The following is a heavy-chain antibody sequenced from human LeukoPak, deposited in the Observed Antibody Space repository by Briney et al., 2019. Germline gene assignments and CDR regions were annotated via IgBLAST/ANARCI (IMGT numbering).Heavy chain of an antibody. V-gene: IGHV4-59*08. CDR2: IYYSGST. CDR1: GGSSSGYY. J-gene: IGHJ4*02. CDR3: ARHEAYYDSSGFLHYFDY. Sequence: SETLSLTCTVSGGSSSGYYWSWIRQPPGKGLEWIGYIYYSGSTKYSPSLKSRVTISIDTSKKQFSLKLSSLTAADTAVYYCARHEAYYDSSGFLHYFDYWGQGSLVTVSS. D-gene: IGHD3-22*01.